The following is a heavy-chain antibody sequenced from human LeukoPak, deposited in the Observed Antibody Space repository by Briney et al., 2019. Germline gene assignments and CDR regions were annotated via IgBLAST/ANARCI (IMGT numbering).Heavy chain of an antibody. CDR3: AKKGIAAADSFDY. D-gene: IGHD6-13*01. V-gene: IGHV3-23*01. CDR1: GFTVSSNY. CDR2: ISGSGAST. Sequence: TGGSLRLSCAASGFTVSSNYMSWIRQAPGKGLEWVSAISGSGASTYYADSVKGRFTISRDNSKNTLYLQVNSLRAEDTAVYYCAKKGIAAADSFDYWGQGTLVTVSS. J-gene: IGHJ4*02.